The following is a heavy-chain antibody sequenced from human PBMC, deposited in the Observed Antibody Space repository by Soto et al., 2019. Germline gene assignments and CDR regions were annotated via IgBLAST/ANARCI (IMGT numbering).Heavy chain of an antibody. CDR3: AKDHCSSTSCYWYNWLDS. V-gene: IGHV3-11*06. CDR2: SSSSSSYT. Sequence: PSGCMRISRASSRVTLKVYEISGIRKTTGKGLEWVSYSSSSSSYTNYPDSVKGRFTISRDNSKNTLYLQMNSLRLEDTAVYYCAKDHCSSTSCYWYNWLDSWGQGALVTVS. D-gene: IGHD2-2*01. J-gene: IGHJ5*01. CDR1: RVTLKVYE.